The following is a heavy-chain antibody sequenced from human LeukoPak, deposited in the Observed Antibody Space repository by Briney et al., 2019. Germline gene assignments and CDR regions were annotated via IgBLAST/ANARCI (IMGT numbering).Heavy chain of an antibody. D-gene: IGHD3-22*01. CDR1: GFTFSSYW. V-gene: IGHV3-7*01. Sequence: GGSLRLSCAASGFTFSSYWMHWVRQAPGKGLEWVANIKEDGSEKYYVESVTGRFTISRDNAKNSLSLQVNSLRAEDTAVYFCARSRSGYYEDYWGQGTLVTVSS. CDR2: IKEDGSEK. J-gene: IGHJ4*02. CDR3: ARSRSGYYEDY.